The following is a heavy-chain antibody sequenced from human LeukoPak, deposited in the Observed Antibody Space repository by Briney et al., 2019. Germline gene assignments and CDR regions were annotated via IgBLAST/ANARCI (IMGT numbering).Heavy chain of an antibody. J-gene: IGHJ5*02. V-gene: IGHV3-74*01. CDR3: TRDKYGGTFDP. Sequence: GGSLRLSCVASGFSFRSYWMHWVRQVPGKGLVWVSRVRADGSSTSYADAVKGRFTISRDNAKNTVDLQMSGLRAEDTAIYYCTRDKYGGTFDPWGQGTLVTVSS. D-gene: IGHD2-15*01. CDR1: GFSFRSYW. CDR2: VRADGSST.